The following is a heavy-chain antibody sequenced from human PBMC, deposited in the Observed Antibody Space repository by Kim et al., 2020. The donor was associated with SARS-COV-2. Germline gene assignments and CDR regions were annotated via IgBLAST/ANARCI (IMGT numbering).Heavy chain of an antibody. D-gene: IGHD6-6*01. J-gene: IGHJ4*02. CDR3: ARDGYSSSSSFFDY. V-gene: IGHV3-21*01. Sequence: ADSVKGRFTISRDNAKNSLYLQMNSLRAEDTAVYYCARDGYSSSSSFFDYWGQGTLVTVSS.